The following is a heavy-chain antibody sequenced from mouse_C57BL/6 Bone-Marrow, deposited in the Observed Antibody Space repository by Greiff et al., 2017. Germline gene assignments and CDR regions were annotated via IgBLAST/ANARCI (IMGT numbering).Heavy chain of an antibody. CDR1: GFNIQDDY. D-gene: IGHD2-3*01. V-gene: IGHV14-4*01. CDR3: SSFDGNYFDF. CDR2: IDPEIGDT. J-gene: IGHJ2*01. Sequence: EVQLQQSGAELVRPGASVKLSCTASGFNIQDDYIHWVKQRPEQGLEWIGWIDPEIGDTAYASKFQGKATITSDTASNTAYLQLSSLTSEDTAVYYCSSFDGNYFDFGGQGTPLTVAS.